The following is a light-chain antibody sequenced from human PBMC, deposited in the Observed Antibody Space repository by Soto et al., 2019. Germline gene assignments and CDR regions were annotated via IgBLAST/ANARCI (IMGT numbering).Light chain of an antibody. V-gene: IGKV3-20*01. J-gene: IGKJ1*01. Sequence: EIVLPQSPGTLSLSPGERATLSCRASQSVRNNYLAWYQQKPGQAPRLLIYAASGRATGSPDRFSGSGSGTDFTLTISRLEPEDFAVYHCQQYGSSPWTFGQGTKVEIK. CDR2: AAS. CDR1: QSVRNNY. CDR3: QQYGSSPWT.